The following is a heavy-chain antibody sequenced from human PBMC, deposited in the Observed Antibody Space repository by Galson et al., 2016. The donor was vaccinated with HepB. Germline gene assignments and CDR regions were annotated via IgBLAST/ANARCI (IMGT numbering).Heavy chain of an antibody. CDR1: GYSFTHHL. D-gene: IGHD3-10*01. CDR2: IDPSDSYT. CDR3: ARRNVLNYGDYYYYYYMDV. J-gene: IGHJ6*03. V-gene: IGHV5-10-1*01. Sequence: QSGAEVKKPGESLRISCKGSGYSFTHHLITWVRQMPGKGLEWMGRIDPSDSYTNYSPSFQGHVTISADKSISTAYLQWSSLKASDTAMYYCARRNVLNYGDYYYYYYMDVWGKGTTVTVSS.